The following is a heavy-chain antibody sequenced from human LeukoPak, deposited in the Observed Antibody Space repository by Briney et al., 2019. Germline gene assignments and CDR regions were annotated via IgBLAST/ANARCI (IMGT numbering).Heavy chain of an antibody. Sequence: GASVKVSCKASGYTFTGYYMHWVRQAPGQGLEWMGWINPNSGGTNYAQKFQGRVTMTRDTSINTAYMELSRLRSDDTAVYYCARVMDYGGNRENFDYWGQGTLVTVSS. CDR1: GYTFTGYY. D-gene: IGHD4-23*01. CDR3: ARVMDYGGNRENFDY. J-gene: IGHJ4*02. CDR2: INPNSGGT. V-gene: IGHV1-2*02.